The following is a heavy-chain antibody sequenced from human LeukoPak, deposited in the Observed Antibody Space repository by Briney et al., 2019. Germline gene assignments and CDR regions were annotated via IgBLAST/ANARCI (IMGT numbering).Heavy chain of an antibody. CDR3: ARDWQWLVKSGNIDY. V-gene: IGHV3-30*02. CDR1: GFTFRSYG. CDR2: IRYDGTNK. J-gene: IGHJ4*02. Sequence: GGSLRLSCAASGFTFRSYGMHWVRQAPGKGLEWVAIIRYDGTNKYYADYVKGRFTISRDNSKNTLYLQMNSLRAEDTAVYYCARDWQWLVKSGNIDYWGQGTLVTVSS. D-gene: IGHD6-19*01.